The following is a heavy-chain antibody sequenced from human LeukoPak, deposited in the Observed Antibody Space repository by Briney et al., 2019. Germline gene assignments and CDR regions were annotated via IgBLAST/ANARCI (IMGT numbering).Heavy chain of an antibody. CDR2: VSSSGSAI. Sequence: GGSLRLSCAASGFTFSDYYMNWIRQAPGKGLEWVSYVSSSGSAIYYADSVKGRFTNSRDKAKNSLYLQMNSLRAEDTAVYYCARGRESFDYWGQGTLVTVSS. CDR3: ARGRESFDY. V-gene: IGHV3-11*01. CDR1: GFTFSDYY. J-gene: IGHJ4*02.